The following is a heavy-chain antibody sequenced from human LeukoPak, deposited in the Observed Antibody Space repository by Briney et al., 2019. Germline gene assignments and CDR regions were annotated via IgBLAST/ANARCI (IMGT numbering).Heavy chain of an antibody. J-gene: IGHJ3*01. V-gene: IGHV3-23*01. CDR1: GFSFRRYA. D-gene: IGHD5-24*01. CDR3: AKEEMPHAFDL. Sequence: GGSLRLSCAASGFSFRRYAMNWVRQAPGRGLEWVAVISGPGPSTVYADSVKGRFTISRDNSKNTLFLQLDSLRVEDTAIYYCAKEEMPHAFDLWGQGTMVTVSS. CDR2: ISGPGPST.